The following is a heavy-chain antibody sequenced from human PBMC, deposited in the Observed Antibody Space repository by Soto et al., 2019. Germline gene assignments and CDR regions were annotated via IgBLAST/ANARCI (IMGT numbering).Heavy chain of an antibody. D-gene: IGHD4-4*01. CDR1: GFTFSSYG. J-gene: IGHJ6*02. CDR2: ISYDGSNK. Sequence: ALRLSCAASGFTFSSYGMHWVRQAPGKGLEWVAVISYDGSNKYYADSVKGRFTISRDNSKNTLYLQMNSLRAEDTAVYYCAKEISYSNYETYYYYGMDVWGQGTTVTVSS. V-gene: IGHV3-30*18. CDR3: AKEISYSNYETYYYYGMDV.